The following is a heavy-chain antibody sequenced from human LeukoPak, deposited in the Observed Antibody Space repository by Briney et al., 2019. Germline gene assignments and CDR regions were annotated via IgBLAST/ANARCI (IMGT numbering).Heavy chain of an antibody. CDR3: ASSRGSSWYWDFDY. J-gene: IGHJ4*02. CDR1: GYTFTSYA. Sequence: ASVKVSCKASGYTFTSYAMNWVRQAPGQGLEWMGWINTNTGNPTYAQGFTGRFVSSLDTSVSTAYLQISSLKAEDTAVYYCASSRGSSWYWDFDYWGQGTLVTVSS. CDR2: INTNTGNP. V-gene: IGHV7-4-1*02. D-gene: IGHD6-13*01.